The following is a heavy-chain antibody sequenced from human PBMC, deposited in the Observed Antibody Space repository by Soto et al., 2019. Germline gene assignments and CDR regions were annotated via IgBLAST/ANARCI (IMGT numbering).Heavy chain of an antibody. CDR2: ISGGGDAA. V-gene: IGHV3-23*01. CDR3: ATKVPGSTSRPDYWYFDL. CDR1: GFTFINFA. Sequence: EVQLLESGGGLVQPGGSLRLSCAGSGFTFINFAMNWVRQAPGKGLEWVSTISGGGDAAFVAGSVRGRFTISRDNSKDTAALQMNSLGVDDTAVYYCATKVPGSTSRPDYWYFDLWGWGTLVTVSS. D-gene: IGHD3-10*01. J-gene: IGHJ2*01.